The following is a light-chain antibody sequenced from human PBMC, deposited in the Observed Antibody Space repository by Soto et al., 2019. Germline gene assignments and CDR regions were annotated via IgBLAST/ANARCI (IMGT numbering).Light chain of an antibody. V-gene: IGKV3-15*01. J-gene: IGKJ1*01. Sequence: EIVMTQSPATLSVSPGGRATLSCMASQSISDTLAWYQQKPGQARRLLIHGASTRATGFTARFSGSGSGTDFTLTISSLQSEDFAVYYCQQYNNWPWTFGQGTQVDIK. CDR2: GAS. CDR1: QSISDT. CDR3: QQYNNWPWT.